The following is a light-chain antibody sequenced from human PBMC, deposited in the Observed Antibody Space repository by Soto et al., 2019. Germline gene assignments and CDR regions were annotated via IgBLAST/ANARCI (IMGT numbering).Light chain of an antibody. CDR3: LQDYNYPLT. Sequence: AIQMTQSPSSLSASVGDRATITCRASQGIRNDLGWYQQKPGKAPKLLIYAATTLQSGVPSRFSGSGSGTDFTLTISSLQPEDFATYYCLQDYNYPLTFGGGTKVDIK. J-gene: IGKJ4*01. CDR1: QGIRND. V-gene: IGKV1-6*01. CDR2: AAT.